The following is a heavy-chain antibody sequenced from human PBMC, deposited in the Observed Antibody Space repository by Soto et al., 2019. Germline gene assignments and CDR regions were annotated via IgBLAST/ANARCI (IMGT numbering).Heavy chain of an antibody. Sequence: EVQLVESGGGLVQPGGSLRLSCAASGFTVRSNYMSWVRQAPGKGLEWVSVIYSGGNTYYADSVKGRFTISRDNSKNTLYLQMNSLRAEDTAVYYCAKTLPAYYYDSSGPPAFDIWGQGTMVTVSS. J-gene: IGHJ3*02. CDR3: AKTLPAYYYDSSGPPAFDI. CDR2: IYSGGNT. V-gene: IGHV3-66*01. CDR1: GFTVRSNY. D-gene: IGHD3-22*01.